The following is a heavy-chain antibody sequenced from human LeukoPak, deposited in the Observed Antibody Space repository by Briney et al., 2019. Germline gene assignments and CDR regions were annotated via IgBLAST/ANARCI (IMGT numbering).Heavy chain of an antibody. D-gene: IGHD6-19*01. J-gene: IGHJ4*02. CDR3: ARVARKAVAGLYFDY. CDR2: INPSGGST. Sequence: ASVKVSCKASGYTFTSYYIHWVRQAPGQGLEWMGIINPSGGSTSYAQKFQGRVTMTRDTSTSTVYMELSSLRSEDTAVYYCARVARKAVAGLYFDYWGQGTLVTVSS. CDR1: GYTFTSYY. V-gene: IGHV1-46*01.